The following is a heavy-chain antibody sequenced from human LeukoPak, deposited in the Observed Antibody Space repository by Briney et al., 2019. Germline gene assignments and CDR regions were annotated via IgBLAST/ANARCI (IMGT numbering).Heavy chain of an antibody. CDR1: GGTFSSYA. CDR2: IIPIFGTA. V-gene: IGHV1-69*06. J-gene: IGHJ6*03. Sequence: RASVKVSCKASGGTFSSYAISWVRQAPGQGLEWMGRIIPIFGTANYAQKFQGRVTITADKSTSTAYMELSSLRSEDTAVYYCARVGVGESSDYYYYYYMDVWGKGTTVTVSS. CDR3: ARVGVGESSDYYYYYYMDV. D-gene: IGHD3-10*01.